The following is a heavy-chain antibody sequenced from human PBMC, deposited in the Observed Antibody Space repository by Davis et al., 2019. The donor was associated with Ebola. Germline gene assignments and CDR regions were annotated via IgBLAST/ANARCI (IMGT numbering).Heavy chain of an antibody. V-gene: IGHV4-59*11. J-gene: IGHJ6*02. CDR1: GGSISSHY. CDR3: ARAHYYGSGSYGMDV. Sequence: PSETLSLTCTVSGGSISSHYWSWIRQPPGKGLEWIGYIYYSGSTNYNPSLKSRVTISVDTSKNQFSLKLSSVTAADTAVYYCARAHYYGSGSYGMDVWGQGTTVTVSS. D-gene: IGHD3-10*01. CDR2: IYYSGST.